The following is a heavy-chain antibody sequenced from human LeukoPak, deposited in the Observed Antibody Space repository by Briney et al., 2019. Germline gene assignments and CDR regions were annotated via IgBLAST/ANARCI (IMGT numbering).Heavy chain of an antibody. J-gene: IGHJ3*02. CDR1: GFTFSSYV. Sequence: GGSLRLSCAASGFTFSSYVMHWVRQAPGKGLEWVAVISYDGYKKSYADSVRGRFTLSRDNSKNTLFLQMDSLRPEDTAVYYCARALTGSDVFDIWGQGAVVTVSS. CDR2: ISYDGYKK. V-gene: IGHV3-30-3*01. CDR3: ARALTGSDVFDI. D-gene: IGHD3-10*01.